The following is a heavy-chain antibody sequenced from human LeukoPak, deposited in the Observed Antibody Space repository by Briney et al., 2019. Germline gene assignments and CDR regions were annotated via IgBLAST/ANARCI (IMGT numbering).Heavy chain of an antibody. V-gene: IGHV3-9*01. J-gene: IGHJ6*03. CDR1: GFTFENYA. CDR2: ISWNTDTI. Sequence: GGSLRLSCAASGFTFENYAMHWVRQTPEKGLEWVSGISWNTDTIGYADSVKGRFTISRDNAKNSLYLQMNSLRAEDTAVYYCARVPAALYYYMDVWGKGTTVTVSS. D-gene: IGHD2-2*01. CDR3: ARVPAALYYYMDV.